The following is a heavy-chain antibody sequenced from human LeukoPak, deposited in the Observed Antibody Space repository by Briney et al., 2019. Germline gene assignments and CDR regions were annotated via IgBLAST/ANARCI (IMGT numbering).Heavy chain of an antibody. CDR1: DFTFSRYS. D-gene: IGHD4-17*01. CDR3: ARHGDGFYHGMDA. V-gene: IGHV3-21*01. Sequence: GGSLRLSCAASDFTFSRYSMNWFRQAPGEGLEWVSSISSGGHNIFYGDPVKGRFTISRDNAKNSLYLQMNSLRVEDTAVYYCARHGDGFYHGMDAWGQGTTVTVSS. J-gene: IGHJ6*01. CDR2: ISSGGHNI.